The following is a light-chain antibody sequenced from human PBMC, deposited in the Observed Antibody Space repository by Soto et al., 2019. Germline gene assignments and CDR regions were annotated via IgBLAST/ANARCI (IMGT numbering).Light chain of an antibody. CDR1: QNIRNR. CDR3: QHYGDLWA. V-gene: IGKV1-5*01. J-gene: IGKJ1*01. CDR2: DAS. Sequence: DIPMTQSPSTLSASVGERVTITCRASQNIRNRLAWYQQKPGKAPKVLIYDASTLESGVPSRFSGSGSGTEFILTISSLQPDDFATYCCQHYGDLWAFGQGTKVEIK.